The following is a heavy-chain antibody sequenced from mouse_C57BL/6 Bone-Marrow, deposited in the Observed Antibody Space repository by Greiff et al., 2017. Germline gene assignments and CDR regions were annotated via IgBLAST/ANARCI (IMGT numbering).Heavy chain of an antibody. Sequence: QVQLQQPGAELVKPGASVKLSCKASGYTFTSYWMHWVKQRPGQGLEWIGMIHPNSGSTNYNEKFKSKATLTVDKSSSTAYMLLSSLTSEYSAVYFCARSLDYGYYFDYWGKGTTLTVSS. V-gene: IGHV1-64*01. CDR1: GYTFTSYW. CDR3: ARSLDYGYYFDY. J-gene: IGHJ2*01. CDR2: IHPNSGST. D-gene: IGHD2-4*01.